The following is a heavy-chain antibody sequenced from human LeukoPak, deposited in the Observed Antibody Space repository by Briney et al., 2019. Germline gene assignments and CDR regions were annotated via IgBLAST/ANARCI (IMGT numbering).Heavy chain of an antibody. V-gene: IGHV3-7*01. Sequence: GGSLRLSCAASGFTFSSRWVGWVRQAPGKGLEWVANIRNDGLTQYYLDSVKGRFTISRDNAKDSLSLQMNSLRAEDTAVYFCARHGDYCFDLWGQGTLVTVSS. J-gene: IGHJ4*02. D-gene: IGHD4-17*01. CDR2: IRNDGLTQ. CDR3: ARHGDYCFDL. CDR1: GFTFSSRW.